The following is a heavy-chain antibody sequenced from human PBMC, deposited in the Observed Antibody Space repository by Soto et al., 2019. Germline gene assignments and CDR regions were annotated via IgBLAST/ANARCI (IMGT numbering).Heavy chain of an antibody. D-gene: IGHD3-22*01. Sequence: QVQLQESGPGLVKPSETLSLTCTVSGGSVSSGNYYWSWIRQPPGKGLEWIGYIHYSGSTNYNPSLKSRVTISVETSKNQCSLRLSSVTAADTAVYYCARGIHYYDSSGYFEESFDYWGQGTLVTVSS. CDR2: IHYSGST. J-gene: IGHJ4*02. CDR1: GGSVSSGNYY. V-gene: IGHV4-61*01. CDR3: ARGIHYYDSSGYFEESFDY.